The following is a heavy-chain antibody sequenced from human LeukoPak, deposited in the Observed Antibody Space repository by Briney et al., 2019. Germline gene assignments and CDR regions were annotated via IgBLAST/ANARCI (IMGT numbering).Heavy chain of an antibody. V-gene: IGHV4-39*01. CDR3: ARWWLVFSAFGI. Sequence: SETLSLTCTVSGGSISSSSYYWGWIRQPPGKGLEWIGSIYYSGSTYYNPSLKSRVTISVDTSKNQFSLKLSSVTAADTAVYYCARWWLVFSAFGIWGQGTMVTVSS. CDR1: GGSISSSSYY. D-gene: IGHD6-19*01. J-gene: IGHJ3*02. CDR2: IYYSGST.